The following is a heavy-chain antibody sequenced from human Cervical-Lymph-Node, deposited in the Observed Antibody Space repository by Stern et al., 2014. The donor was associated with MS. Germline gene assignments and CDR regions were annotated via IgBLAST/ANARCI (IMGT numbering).Heavy chain of an antibody. Sequence: QVTLRESVPTLVKPTQTLTLTCTFSGFSLSTSGVGVGWIRQPPGKALEWLALIYWDDDKRYSPSVKSRVTITKDTSENRVVLTLTNVDPVDTGTYYCAQTTYSCGGGNCYYWFDPWGQGTLVTVSS. D-gene: IGHD2-15*01. CDR1: GFSLSTSGVG. J-gene: IGHJ5*02. CDR2: IYWDDDK. V-gene: IGHV2-5*02. CDR3: AQTTYSCGGGNCYYWFDP.